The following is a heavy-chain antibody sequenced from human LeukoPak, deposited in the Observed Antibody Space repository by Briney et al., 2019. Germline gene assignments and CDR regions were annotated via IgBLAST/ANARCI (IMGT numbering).Heavy chain of an antibody. CDR2: IKSKTDGGTT. CDR1: GFTFSNAW. CDR3: TTDCGGDCYTYYYYYYYMDV. D-gene: IGHD2-21*01. V-gene: IGHV3-15*01. Sequence: SGGSLRLSCAASGFTFSNAWMSWVRQAPGKGLEWVGRIKSKTDGGTTDYAAPVKGRFTILRDDSKNTRYLQMNSLKTEDAAVYYCTTDCGGDCYTYYYYYYYMDVWGKGTTVTVSS. J-gene: IGHJ6*03.